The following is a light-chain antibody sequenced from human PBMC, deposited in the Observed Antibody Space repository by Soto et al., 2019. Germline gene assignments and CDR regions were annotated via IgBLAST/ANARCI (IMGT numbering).Light chain of an antibody. CDR1: STDVGSHDL. J-gene: IGLJ2*01. CDR2: EGS. CDR3: CSYAGSSALL. Sequence: QSVLAQPASASGSPGQSITISCTGISTDVGSHDLVSWYKHPPGKAPKLIIYEGSKRPSGVSNRFSGSKSGNTASLTISWLQAEDEADYYCCSYAGSSALLFGGGTKLTVL. V-gene: IGLV2-23*01.